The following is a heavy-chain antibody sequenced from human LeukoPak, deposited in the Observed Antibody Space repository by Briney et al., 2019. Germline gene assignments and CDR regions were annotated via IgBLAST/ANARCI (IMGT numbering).Heavy chain of an antibody. Sequence: TGGSLRLSCAASGFTFSGYGMNWVRQAPGKGLEWVSSISSGGSYMYYADSLKGRFTISRDNAKNSLYLKMNSLRAEDTAVYYCARVGAKGGWYFDLWGRGTLVTVSS. CDR1: GFTFSGYG. V-gene: IGHV3-21*01. CDR2: ISSGGSYM. CDR3: ARVGAKGGWYFDL. J-gene: IGHJ2*01. D-gene: IGHD3-10*01.